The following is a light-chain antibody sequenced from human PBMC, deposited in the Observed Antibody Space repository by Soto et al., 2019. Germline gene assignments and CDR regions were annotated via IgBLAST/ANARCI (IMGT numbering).Light chain of an antibody. CDR3: QQYGSSPSIT. CDR2: DAS. CDR1: QSVGSK. J-gene: IGKJ5*01. V-gene: IGKV3-20*01. Sequence: EIVMTQSPPTLSVSPGERATLSCRASQSVGSKLAWYQQRPGQAPRLLIYDASSRATGIPDRFSGSGSGTDFTLTISRLEPEDFAVYYCQQYGSSPSITFGQGTRLEIK.